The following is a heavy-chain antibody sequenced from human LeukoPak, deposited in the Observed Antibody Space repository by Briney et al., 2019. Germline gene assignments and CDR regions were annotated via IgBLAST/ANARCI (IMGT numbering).Heavy chain of an antibody. D-gene: IGHD3-22*01. Sequence: PGGSLRLSCAASGFSFSSYDIPWVRQAPGKGLEWVAVVWHDGSNRYYGDSVKGRFAISRDNSKNTVPLQMNSLRVEDTAVYYCARDRDSSGYYFDYWGQGTLVTVSS. CDR2: VWHDGSNR. CDR1: GFSFSSYD. CDR3: ARDRDSSGYYFDY. V-gene: IGHV3-33*01. J-gene: IGHJ4*02.